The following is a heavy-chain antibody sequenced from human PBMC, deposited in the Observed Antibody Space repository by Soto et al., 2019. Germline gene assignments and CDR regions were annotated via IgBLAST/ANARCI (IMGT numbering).Heavy chain of an antibody. CDR3: ASVAI. J-gene: IGHJ4*02. D-gene: IGHD5-12*01. V-gene: IGHV3-7*01. CDR1: GFTFSNYW. Sequence: EVQLVESGGGLVQPGGSLRLSCAASGFTFSNYWMSWVRQAPGKGLEWVANIKQDGTEKNYVYSVRGRFTISRDNAKNSLDLQMNSLTAEDTAMYYCASVAIWGQGTLVTVSS. CDR2: IKQDGTEK.